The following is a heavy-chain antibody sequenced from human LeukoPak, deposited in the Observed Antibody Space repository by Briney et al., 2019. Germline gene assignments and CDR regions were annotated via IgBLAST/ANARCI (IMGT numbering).Heavy chain of an antibody. D-gene: IGHD3-16*02. Sequence: GGSLRLSCAASGFSFSSWSMSWVRQAPGKRLEWVANMKEDGSEIYYVDSVQGRFTISRDNAKNTLYLQMNSLRAEDTAVYYCATGNYHGFDIWGQGTMVTVSS. CDR3: ATGNYHGFDI. CDR1: GFSFSSWS. CDR2: MKEDGSEI. J-gene: IGHJ3*02. V-gene: IGHV3-7*01.